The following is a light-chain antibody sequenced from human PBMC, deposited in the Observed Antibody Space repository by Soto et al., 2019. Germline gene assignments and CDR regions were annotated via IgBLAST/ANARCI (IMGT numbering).Light chain of an antibody. J-gene: IGKJ3*01. CDR1: QRIINW. CDR2: RAS. Sequence: DIQMTQSPSTLSASVGDRVTITCRASQRIINWLAWYQQKPGKAPTLLIYRASTLESGVPSRFSGSGSGTEFTLTISSLQPDDFATYFCQQYNSYSGTFGPGTKVDIK. V-gene: IGKV1-5*03. CDR3: QQYNSYSGT.